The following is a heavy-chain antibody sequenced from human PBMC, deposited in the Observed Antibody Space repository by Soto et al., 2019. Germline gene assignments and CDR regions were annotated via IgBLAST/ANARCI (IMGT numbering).Heavy chain of an antibody. CDR1: GLTVSSNY. V-gene: IGHV3-66*01. CDR3: ARDFYYYGAATIGGYFDY. D-gene: IGHD3-10*01. CDR2: IYSGGST. J-gene: IGHJ4*02. Sequence: EVQLVESGGGLVQPGGSLSLSCAASGLTVSSNYLSWVRQATGKGLERVSVIYSGGSTYYADSVKGRFTISRDNSKTTLYLRINSLRAEDTALYYWARDFYYYGAATIGGYFDYWGQGTLVTVSS.